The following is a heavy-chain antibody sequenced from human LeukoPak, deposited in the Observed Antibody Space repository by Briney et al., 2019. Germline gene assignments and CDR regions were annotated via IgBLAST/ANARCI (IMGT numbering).Heavy chain of an antibody. CDR3: AREDNDFWSGYSTA. CDR2: MNPNSGNT. D-gene: IGHD3-3*01. CDR1: GYTFTSYD. V-gene: IGHV1-8*03. J-gene: IGHJ4*02. Sequence: ASVKVSCKASGYTFTSYDINWVRQATGQGLEWMGWMNPNSGNTGYAQKFQGRVTITRNTSISTAYMELSSLRSEDTAVYYCAREDNDFWSGYSTAWGQGTLVTVSS.